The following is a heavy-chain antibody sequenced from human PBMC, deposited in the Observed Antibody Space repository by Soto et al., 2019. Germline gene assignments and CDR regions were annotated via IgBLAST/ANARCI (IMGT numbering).Heavy chain of an antibody. CDR2: INPSGGST. J-gene: IGHJ4*02. V-gene: IGHV1-46*01. CDR3: ARSSSSPWGIWDYYDSSGYYIL. D-gene: IGHD3-22*01. CDR1: GYTFTSYY. Sequence: ASVKASCKASGYTFTSYYMHGVRQAPGQGLEWMGIINPSGGSTSYAQKFQGRVTMTRDTSTSTVYMELSSLRSEDTAVYYCARSSSSPWGIWDYYDSSGYYILWGQGTLVTVSS.